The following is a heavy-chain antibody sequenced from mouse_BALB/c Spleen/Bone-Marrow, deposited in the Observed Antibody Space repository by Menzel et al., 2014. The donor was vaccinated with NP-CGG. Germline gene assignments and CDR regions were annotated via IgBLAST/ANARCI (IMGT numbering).Heavy chain of an antibody. CDR1: GFNIKDTY. V-gene: IGHV14-3*02. CDR3: ARWEYYAMDY. Sequence: EVQRVESGAELVKPGASVKLSSTASGFNIKDTYMHWVKQRPEQGLEWIGRIDPANGNTKYDPKFQGKATITADTSSNTAYLQLSSLTSEDTAVYYCARWEYYAMDYWGQGTSVTVSP. CDR2: IDPANGNT. J-gene: IGHJ4*01. D-gene: IGHD4-1*01.